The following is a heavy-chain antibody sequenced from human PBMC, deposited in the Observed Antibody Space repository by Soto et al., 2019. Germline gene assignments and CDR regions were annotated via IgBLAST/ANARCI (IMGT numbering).Heavy chain of an antibody. CDR3: AKAPTNYGSGSYYYY. CDR1: GFTFSSYA. CDR2: ISGSGGST. V-gene: IGHV3-23*01. J-gene: IGHJ4*02. D-gene: IGHD3-10*01. Sequence: EVQLLESGGGLVQPGGSLRLPCAASGFTFSSYAMSWVRQAPGKGLEWVSAISGSGGSTYYADSVKGRFTISRDNSKNTLYLQMNSLRAEDTAVYYCAKAPTNYGSGSYYYYWGQGTLVTVSS.